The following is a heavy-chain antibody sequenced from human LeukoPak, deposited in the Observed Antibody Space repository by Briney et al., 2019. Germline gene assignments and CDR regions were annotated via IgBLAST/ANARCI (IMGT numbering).Heavy chain of an antibody. D-gene: IGHD2-15*01. V-gene: IGHV4-38-2*02. Sequence: SETLSLTCTVSGYSISSGYYWGWIRQPPGKGLEWIGSLYHSGSTNYNPSLKSRVTISVDTSKNQFSLKLSSVTAADTAVYYCARHLTPRRYCSGGSCYRGVFDYWGQGTLVTVSS. CDR1: GYSISSGYY. CDR2: LYHSGST. J-gene: IGHJ4*02. CDR3: ARHLTPRRYCSGGSCYRGVFDY.